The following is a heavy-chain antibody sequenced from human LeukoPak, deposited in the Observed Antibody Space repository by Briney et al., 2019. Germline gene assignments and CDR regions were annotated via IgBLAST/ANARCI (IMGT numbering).Heavy chain of an antibody. D-gene: IGHD3-9*01. CDR3: ARSPHILTGENFDY. Sequence: AETLSLTRTVSGYSLSRGYYRGWIPQPPGKGLEWIGSIYHTGNIYYNPSLKSRVTISVDTSKIQFSLKLSSVTAADTAVYYCARSPHILTGENFDYWGQGTLLTVSS. V-gene: IGHV4-38-2*02. CDR2: IYHTGNI. CDR1: GYSLSRGYY. J-gene: IGHJ4*02.